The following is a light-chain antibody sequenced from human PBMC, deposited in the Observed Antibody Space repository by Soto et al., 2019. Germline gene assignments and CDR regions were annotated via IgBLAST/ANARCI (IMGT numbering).Light chain of an antibody. CDR3: QLYKDWPYT. CDR2: FAS. CDR1: QSVSTN. V-gene: IGKV3-15*01. Sequence: EIVMTQSPASLSVSPGERATLYCRASQSVSTNLAWYRQTPGQAPRLLIYFASTRATGIPARFSGSGSGTEFTLTISILQSEDSAVYYCQLYKDWPYTFGQGAKLEI. J-gene: IGKJ2*01.